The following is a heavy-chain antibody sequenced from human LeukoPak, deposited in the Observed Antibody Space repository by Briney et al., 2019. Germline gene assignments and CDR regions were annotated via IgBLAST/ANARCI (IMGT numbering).Heavy chain of an antibody. V-gene: IGHV3-30-3*01. CDR3: ARDHFDCRLDY. D-gene: IGHD2-21*02. J-gene: IGHJ4*02. Sequence: GGSLRLSCATSGYTFSNYAMHWDRQAPGKGLEWVAVISNDGNNKHYIDSVKGRFTISRDNSKDTLYLQINSLRAEDTAVYYCARDHFDCRLDYWGQGTLVTVSS. CDR2: ISNDGNNK. CDR1: GYTFSNYA.